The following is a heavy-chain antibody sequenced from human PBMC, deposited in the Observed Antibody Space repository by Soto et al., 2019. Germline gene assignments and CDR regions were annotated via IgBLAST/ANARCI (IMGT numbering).Heavy chain of an antibody. J-gene: IGHJ4*02. D-gene: IGHD3-16*02. V-gene: IGHV4-39*01. CDR3: ARLPRDYVWGSYRYHPPDY. CDR2: IYYSGST. CDR1: GGSISSSSYY. Sequence: SETLSLTCTVSGGSISSSSYYWGWIRQPPGKGLEWIGSIYYSGSTYYNPSLKSRVTISVDTSKNQFSLKLSSVTAADTAVYYCARLPRDYVWGSYRYHPPDYWGQGTLVTVSS.